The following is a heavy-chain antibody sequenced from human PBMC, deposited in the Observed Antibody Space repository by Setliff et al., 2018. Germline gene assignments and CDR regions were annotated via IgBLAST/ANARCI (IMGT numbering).Heavy chain of an antibody. J-gene: IGHJ5*02. CDR1: GYTFTGYY. CDR3: ARGSGTTSWFDP. D-gene: IGHD1-7*01. V-gene: IGHV1-2*04. Sequence: ASVKVSCKASGYTFTGYYMHWVRQAPGQGLEWMGWINPNSGGTNYAQKFQGWVTMTRXXXISTAYMXXSRLRSDDTAVYYCARGSGTTSWFDPWGQGTLVTVSS. CDR2: INPNSGGT.